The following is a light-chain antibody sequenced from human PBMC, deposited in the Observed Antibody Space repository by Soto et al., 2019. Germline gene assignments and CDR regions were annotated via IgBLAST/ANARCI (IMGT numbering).Light chain of an antibody. CDR3: HHYGTT. Sequence: EIVLTQSPGTLSLSPGERASLSCRASQSVTSTYLAWYQQKPDQAPRLLIFGAYNRAAGIPDRFSGSGSATDFTLTISSLEPEDFSFYYCHHYGTTFGQGTKVQIK. J-gene: IGKJ1*01. CDR2: GAY. V-gene: IGKV3-20*01. CDR1: QSVTSTY.